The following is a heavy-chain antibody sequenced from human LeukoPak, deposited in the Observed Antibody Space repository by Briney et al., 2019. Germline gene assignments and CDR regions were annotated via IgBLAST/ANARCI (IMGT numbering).Heavy chain of an antibody. CDR3: ARGIESYGDYGY. J-gene: IGHJ4*02. V-gene: IGHV4-59*01. CDR2: MYNSGST. D-gene: IGHD4-17*01. CDR1: GGSISGSY. Sequence: SETLSLTCTVSGGSISGSYWSWIRQPPGKGLEWIAYMYNSGSTNYNPFLKSRVTISIDTSKNQFSLKLSSLTAADTAIYYCARGIESYGDYGYWGQGILVTVSS.